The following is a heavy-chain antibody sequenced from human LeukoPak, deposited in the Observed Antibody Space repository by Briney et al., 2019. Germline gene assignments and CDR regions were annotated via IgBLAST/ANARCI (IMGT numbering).Heavy chain of an antibody. CDR2: ISGSDSSI. CDR3: ARRLDS. V-gene: IGHV3-48*01. Sequence: GGSLRLSCAASGFILSTFDMNWVRQAPGKGLEWVSFISGSDSSIYYADSVKGRFTISRDNARNELYLHMNSLRAEDTAVYYCARRLDSWGQGTLVTVSS. J-gene: IGHJ4*02. CDR1: GFILSTFD.